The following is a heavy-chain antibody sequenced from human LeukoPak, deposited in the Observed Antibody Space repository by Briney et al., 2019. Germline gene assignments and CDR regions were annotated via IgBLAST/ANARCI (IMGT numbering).Heavy chain of an antibody. J-gene: IGHJ5*02. V-gene: IGHV1-24*01. CDR3: ASEGITMVREPHWSDP. D-gene: IGHD3-10*01. CDR2: FDPEDGET. CDR1: GYTLTELS. Sequence: ASVKVSRKVSGYTLTELSMHWVRQAPGKGLEWMGGFDPEDGETIYAQKFQGRVTMTEDTSTDTAYMELSSLRSEDTAVYYCASEGITMVREPHWSDPWGQGTLVTVSS.